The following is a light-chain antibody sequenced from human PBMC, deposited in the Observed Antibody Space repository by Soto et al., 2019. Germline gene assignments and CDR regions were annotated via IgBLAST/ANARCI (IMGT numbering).Light chain of an antibody. CDR2: VAS. CDR3: QQYNKWPLT. V-gene: IGKV3-15*01. Sequence: EIVMTQSPATPSVSPGERATLSCRASQSASNNLAWYQQKPGQAPRLLIYVASTRATGIPARFSGSGSGTEFTLTISSLQSEDFAVYYCQQYNKWPLTFGQGTKVEI. CDR1: QSASNN. J-gene: IGKJ1*01.